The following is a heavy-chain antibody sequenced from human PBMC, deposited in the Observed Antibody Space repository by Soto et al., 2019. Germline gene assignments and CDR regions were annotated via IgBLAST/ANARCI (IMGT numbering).Heavy chain of an antibody. Sequence: EVQLVESGGGLVQPGGSLRLSCAASGFTFSSYWMHWVRQAPGKGLVWVSRINSDGSSTSYADSVKGRFPISRDNAKNTLYLQMNSLRAEDTAVYYCARDPEYYYGSEELYYYYGMDVWGQGTTVTVSS. CDR1: GFTFSSYW. CDR3: ARDPEYYYGSEELYYYYGMDV. J-gene: IGHJ6*02. D-gene: IGHD3-10*01. V-gene: IGHV3-74*01. CDR2: INSDGSST.